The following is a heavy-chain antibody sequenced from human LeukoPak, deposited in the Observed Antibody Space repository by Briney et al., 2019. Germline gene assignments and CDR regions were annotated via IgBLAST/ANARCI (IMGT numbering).Heavy chain of an antibody. CDR2: IYYSGST. CDR3: ARNHGSGRGDWFDP. D-gene: IGHD3-10*01. V-gene: IGHV4-59*01. Sequence: SETLSLTCTVSGGSISSYYWSWIRQPPGKGLEWIGSIYYSGSTYYNPSLKSRVTISVDTSKNQFSLKMSSVTAADTAVYYCARNHGSGRGDWFDPWGQGTLVTVSS. CDR1: GGSISSYY. J-gene: IGHJ5*02.